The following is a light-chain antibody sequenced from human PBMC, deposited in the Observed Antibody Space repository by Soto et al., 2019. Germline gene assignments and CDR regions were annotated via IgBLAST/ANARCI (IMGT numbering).Light chain of an antibody. CDR3: QQFQKWPLT. J-gene: IGKJ4*01. V-gene: IGKV3D-15*01. CDR1: ESASIN. Sequence: EIVMTQSPATVSVSPGETATLSCRASESASINLAWYQQKPAQAPRLLIYGASTRATGIPARFSGSGSGTEFTLTISSLQSEDFAVYYCQQFQKWPLTVGGGTNVEIK. CDR2: GAS.